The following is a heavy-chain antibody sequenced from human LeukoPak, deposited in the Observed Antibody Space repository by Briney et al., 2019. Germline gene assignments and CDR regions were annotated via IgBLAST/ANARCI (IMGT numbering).Heavy chain of an antibody. J-gene: IGHJ6*03. Sequence: PSETLSLTCTVSGGPISSYYWSWIRQPPGQGLEWIGLIYTSGSTNYNPSLKSRVTMSVDTSKNQFSLKLSSVTAADTAVSFCARARYYDSSGYPHYYYYYMDVWGQGTTVTVSS. CDR1: GGPISSYY. CDR3: ARARYYDSSGYPHYYYYYMDV. V-gene: IGHV4-4*07. D-gene: IGHD3-22*01. CDR2: IYTSGST.